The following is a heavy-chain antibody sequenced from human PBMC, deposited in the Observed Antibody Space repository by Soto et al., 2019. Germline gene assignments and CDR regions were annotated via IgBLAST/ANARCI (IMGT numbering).Heavy chain of an antibody. CDR1: GYTFTCYY. D-gene: IGHD5-18*01. CDR2: INPNSGGT. V-gene: IGHV1-2*02. Sequence: ASVKVSCKASGYTFTCYYMHWVRQAPGQGLEGMGWINPNSGGTNYAQKLQGRVTMTRDTSISTGYMDLTRLGPDETVVYICARDAGDGYSYGSASRPGSKPCDAFDIWGQGTMVTVSS. CDR3: ARDAGDGYSYGSASRPGSKPCDAFDI. J-gene: IGHJ3*02.